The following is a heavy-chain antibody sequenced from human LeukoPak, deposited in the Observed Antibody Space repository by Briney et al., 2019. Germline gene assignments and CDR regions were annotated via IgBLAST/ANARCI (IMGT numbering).Heavy chain of an antibody. Sequence: KPSETLSLTCTVSGGSISSSSYYWGWIRQPPGKGLEWIGSIYYSGSTYYNPSLKSRVTISVDTSKNQFSLKLSSVTAADTAVYYCASFDSGSYYGPGLAYDYWGQGTLVTVSP. D-gene: IGHD1-26*01. V-gene: IGHV4-39*07. J-gene: IGHJ4*02. CDR2: IYYSGST. CDR1: GGSISSSSYY. CDR3: ASFDSGSYYGPGLAYDY.